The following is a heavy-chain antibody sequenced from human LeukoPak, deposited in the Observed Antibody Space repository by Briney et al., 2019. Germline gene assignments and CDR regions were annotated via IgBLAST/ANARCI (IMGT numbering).Heavy chain of an antibody. D-gene: IGHD6-13*01. CDR3: ARVSSSWWGLGY. Sequence: ASVKVSCKASGYTFTSYYIHWVRQAPGQGLEWMGIINPSGGTTSYAQKFQGRVTMTRDMSTSTVYMELSSLKSEDTAVYYCARVSSSWWGLGYWGQGTLVTVSS. V-gene: IGHV1-46*01. CDR1: GYTFTSYY. CDR2: INPSGGTT. J-gene: IGHJ4*02.